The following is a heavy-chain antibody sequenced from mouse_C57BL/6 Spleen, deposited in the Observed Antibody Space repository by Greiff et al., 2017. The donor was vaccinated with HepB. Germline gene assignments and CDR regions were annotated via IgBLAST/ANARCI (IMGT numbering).Heavy chain of an antibody. V-gene: IGHV1-64*01. CDR1: GYTFTSYW. Sequence: QVQLQQPGAELVKPGASVKLSCKASGYTFTSYWMHWVKQRPGQGLEWIGMIHPNSGSTNYNEKFKSKATLTVDKSSSTAYMQLSSLTSEDSAVYYCARRDLYYGSSFDVWGTGTTVTVSS. CDR3: ARRDLYYGSSFDV. CDR2: IHPNSGST. J-gene: IGHJ1*03. D-gene: IGHD1-1*01.